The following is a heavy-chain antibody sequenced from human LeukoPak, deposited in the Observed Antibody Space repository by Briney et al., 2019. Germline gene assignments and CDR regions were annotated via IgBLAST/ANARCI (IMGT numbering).Heavy chain of an antibody. D-gene: IGHD3-10*01. CDR2: IYYSGST. CDR1: GGSISSYY. Sequence: SETLSLTCTVSGGSISSYYWSWIRQPPGKGLEWIGYIYYSGSTNYNPSLKSRVTISVDTSKNQFSLKLSSVTAADTAVYYCARESSRFGFDYWGQGTLVTVSS. CDR3: ARESSRFGFDY. V-gene: IGHV4-59*12. J-gene: IGHJ4*02.